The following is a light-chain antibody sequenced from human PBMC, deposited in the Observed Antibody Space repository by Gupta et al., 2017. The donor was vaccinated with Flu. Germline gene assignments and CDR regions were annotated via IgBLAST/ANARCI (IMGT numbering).Light chain of an antibody. CDR1: SSDVVGYTY. Sequence: SSDVVGYTYCSCYQKHPGKSPKRMIYEVSYRPSGVSTRCFVAKSGNTASLTISGRQAEDEAEYYCSSHTSSSTLTVFGGGTKLTVL. CDR2: EVS. CDR3: SSHTSSSTLTV. V-gene: IGLV2-14*01. J-gene: IGLJ2*01.